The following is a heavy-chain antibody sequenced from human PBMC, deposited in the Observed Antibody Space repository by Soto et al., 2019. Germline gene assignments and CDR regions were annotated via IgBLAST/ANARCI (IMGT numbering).Heavy chain of an antibody. D-gene: IGHD2-15*01. Sequence: SETLSLTCTVSGGSISSGDYYWSWIRQPPGKGLEWIGYIYYSGSTYYNPSLKSRVTISVDTSKNQFSLKLSSVTAADTAVYYCARAQPGYCSGGSCYSVAYGMDVWGQGTTVTVSS. J-gene: IGHJ6*02. CDR1: GGSISSGDYY. CDR2: IYYSGST. V-gene: IGHV4-30-4*01. CDR3: ARAQPGYCSGGSCYSVAYGMDV.